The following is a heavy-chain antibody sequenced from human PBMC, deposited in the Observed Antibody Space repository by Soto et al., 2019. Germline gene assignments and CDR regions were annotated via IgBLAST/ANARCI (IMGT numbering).Heavy chain of an antibody. CDR1: GDTFSSYP. Sequence: SVNVYCKASGDTFSSYPISRVRQAPGQGLEWMGRIIPILGIANYAQKFQGRVTITADKSTSTAYMELSSLRSEDTAVYYCACNYGDGDDYWGQGTLVTVSS. CDR3: ACNYGDGDDY. V-gene: IGHV1-69*02. D-gene: IGHD4-17*01. J-gene: IGHJ4*02. CDR2: IIPILGIA.